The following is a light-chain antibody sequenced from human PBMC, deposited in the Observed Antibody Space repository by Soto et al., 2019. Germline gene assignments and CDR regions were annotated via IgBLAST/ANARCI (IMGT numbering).Light chain of an antibody. CDR3: QSYDSSCGV. V-gene: IGLV6-57*03. CDR2: GDD. CDR1: SGSIASNY. J-gene: IGLJ2*01. Sequence: NFMLTQPRSVSESPGQTVTISCTRSSGSIASNYVQWYQQRPGSAPTTVMSGDDQRPSGVPDRFSASIDSSSNSASLTISGLNTEDEADYYCQSYDSSCGVFGGGPKLTVL.